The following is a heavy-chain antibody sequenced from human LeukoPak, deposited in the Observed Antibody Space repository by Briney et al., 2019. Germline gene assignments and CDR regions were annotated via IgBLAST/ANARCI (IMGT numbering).Heavy chain of an antibody. CDR2: ISYDANNK. Sequence: PGRSLRLSCAASGFTFSNYAVHWVRQAPGKGLEWVAVISYDANNKYYADSVKGRFTISRDNSKNTLYLQMNSLRTEDTAVYYCARDVRASYCGVGWFDYWGQGTLVTVSS. CDR3: ARDVRASYCGVGWFDY. CDR1: GFTFSNYA. D-gene: IGHD2-21*02. J-gene: IGHJ4*02. V-gene: IGHV3-30*04.